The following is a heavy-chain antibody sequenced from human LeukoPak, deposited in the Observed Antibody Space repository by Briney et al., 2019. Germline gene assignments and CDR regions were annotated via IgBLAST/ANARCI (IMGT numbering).Heavy chain of an antibody. CDR1: GFTFSSYS. J-gene: IGHJ4*02. CDR3: ARAGGSTVSHSDY. Sequence: GGSLRLSCAASGFTFSSYSMNWIRQAPGKGLEWVSSISSSTSYIYYADSVKGRFTISKDNAKNSLYLQMNSLRAEDTAVYYCARAGGSTVSHSDYWAREPWSPSPQ. D-gene: IGHD4-17*01. V-gene: IGHV3-21*01. CDR2: ISSSTSYI.